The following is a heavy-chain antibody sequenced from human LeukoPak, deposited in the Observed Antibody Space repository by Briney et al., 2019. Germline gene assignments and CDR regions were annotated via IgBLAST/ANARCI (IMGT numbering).Heavy chain of an antibody. D-gene: IGHD1-26*01. CDR1: GYTFTSYV. J-gene: IGHJ4*02. CDR2: INAGNGNT. Sequence: ASVKVSCKASGYTFTSYVMHWVRQAPGQRLEWMGWINAGNGNTKYSQKFQGRVTITRDTSASTAYMELSSLRSEDTAVYYCARASVYSVSYSFDYWGQGTLITVSS. V-gene: IGHV1-3*01. CDR3: ARASVYSVSYSFDY.